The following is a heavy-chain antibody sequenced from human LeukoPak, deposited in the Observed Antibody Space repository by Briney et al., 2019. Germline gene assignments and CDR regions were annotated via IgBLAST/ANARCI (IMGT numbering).Heavy chain of an antibody. Sequence: PSETLSLTCTVSGGSISSYYWSWIRQPPGKGLEWIGYIYYSGSTNYNPSLKSRVTISIDTSKNQFSLNLSSVTAADTAVYYCASSMVVAATALDIWGQGTMVTVSS. CDR3: ASSMVVAATALDI. D-gene: IGHD2-15*01. CDR1: GGSISSYY. CDR2: IYYSGST. V-gene: IGHV4-59*01. J-gene: IGHJ3*02.